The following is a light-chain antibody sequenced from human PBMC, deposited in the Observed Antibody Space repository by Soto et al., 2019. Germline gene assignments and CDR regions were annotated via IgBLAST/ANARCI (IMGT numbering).Light chain of an antibody. Sequence: QSALTQPASVSASPGQSITISCTGTSSDVGGYDLVSWYQQRPGKAPKLMIYEGNKRPSGVSNRFSGSKSGNTASLTVSGLQAEDEADYYCSSYADRNKFLFGGGTKLTVL. J-gene: IGLJ3*02. CDR2: EGN. V-gene: IGLV2-14*02. CDR3: SSYADRNKFL. CDR1: SSDVGGYDL.